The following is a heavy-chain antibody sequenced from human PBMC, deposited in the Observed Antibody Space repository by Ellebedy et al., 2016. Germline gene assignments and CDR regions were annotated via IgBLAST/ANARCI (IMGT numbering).Heavy chain of an antibody. CDR3: AKDDMVRGLITYYYGMDV. D-gene: IGHD3-10*01. CDR2: MNGDGSTI. CDR1: GFTFSNTR. J-gene: IGHJ6*02. V-gene: IGHV3-74*01. Sequence: GESLKISXAASGFTFSNTRMHWVRQAPGEGLVLVSRMNGDGSTINYADSVKGRFTISRDNSKNTLYLQMNSLRAEDTVVYYCAKDDMVRGLITYYYGMDVWGQGTTVTVSS.